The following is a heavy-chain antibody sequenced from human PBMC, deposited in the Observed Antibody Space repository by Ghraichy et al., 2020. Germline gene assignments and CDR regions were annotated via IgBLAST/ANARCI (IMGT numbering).Heavy chain of an antibody. CDR2: FDPEDGET. CDR1: GYTLTELS. Sequence: ASMKVSCKVSGYTLTELSMHWVRQAPGKGLEWMGGFDPEDGETIYAQKFQGRVTMTEDTSTDTAYMELSSLRSEDTAVYYCATGGGYQLLFSYWGQGTLVTVSS. D-gene: IGHD2-2*01. CDR3: ATGGGYQLLFSY. V-gene: IGHV1-24*01. J-gene: IGHJ4*02.